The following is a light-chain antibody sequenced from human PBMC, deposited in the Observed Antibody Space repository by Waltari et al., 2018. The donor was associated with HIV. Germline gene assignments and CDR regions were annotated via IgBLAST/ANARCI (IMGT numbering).Light chain of an antibody. CDR2: DVI. V-gene: IGLV2-8*01. Sequence: QSALTQPPSASGSPGQSVTLSCTGTSSDVGGYNYVSWHQQHPCKAPQLMIYDVISRPSGVPDRFSGSKSGNTASLTVSGLQPEDEADYYCSSHAGSKVVFGGGTRLTVL. J-gene: IGLJ2*01. CDR3: SSHAGSKVV. CDR1: SSDVGGYNY.